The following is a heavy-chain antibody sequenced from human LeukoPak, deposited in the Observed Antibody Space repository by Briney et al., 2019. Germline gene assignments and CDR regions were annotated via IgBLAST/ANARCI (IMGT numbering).Heavy chain of an antibody. CDR1: GGSISSYY. D-gene: IGHD1-26*01. CDR2: IYYSGST. Sequence: PSETPSLTCTVSGGSISSYYWSWIRQPPGKGLEWIGYIYYSGSTNYNPSLKSRVTISVDTSKNQFSLKLSSVTAADTAVYYCARRAFSGSFRFDYWGQGTLVTVSS. J-gene: IGHJ4*02. V-gene: IGHV4-59*08. CDR3: ARRAFSGSFRFDY.